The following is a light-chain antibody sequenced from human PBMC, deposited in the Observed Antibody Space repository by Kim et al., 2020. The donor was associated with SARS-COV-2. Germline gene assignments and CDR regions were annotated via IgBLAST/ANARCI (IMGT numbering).Light chain of an antibody. J-gene: IGLJ1*01. Sequence: QSALPQPPSASGSPGQSVTISCSGTSSDVGGYNFVSWYQQHPGNAPKLMTYEVSKRPSGVPDRFSGSKSGNTASLSVSGLQAEDETDYYYCTSYAASSNFVFGAGTKVTVL. CDR2: EVS. CDR1: SSDVGGYNF. CDR3: TSYAASSNFV. V-gene: IGLV2-8*01.